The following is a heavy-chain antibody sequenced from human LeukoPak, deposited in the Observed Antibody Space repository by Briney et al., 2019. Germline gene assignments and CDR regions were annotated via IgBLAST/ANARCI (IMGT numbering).Heavy chain of an antibody. CDR2: ISYDGSNK. J-gene: IGHJ4*02. V-gene: IGHV3-30*04. CDR1: GFSFSSYA. Sequence: GGSLRLSCAASGFSFSSYAMHWVRQAPGKGLEWVAVISYDGSNKYYADSVKGRFTISRDNSKNTLYLQMNSLRAEDTAVYYCARVASSSSALDYWGQGTLVTVSS. D-gene: IGHD6-13*01. CDR3: ARVASSSSALDY.